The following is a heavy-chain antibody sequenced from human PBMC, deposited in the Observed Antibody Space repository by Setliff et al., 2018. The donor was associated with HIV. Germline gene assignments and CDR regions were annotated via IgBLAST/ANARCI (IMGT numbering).Heavy chain of an antibody. Sequence: QPGGSLRLSCAASGFTFSEFAMTWVRLPPGKGLEWVSAMSDDDNIHYADSVKGRFTISRDNSRDTLYLEMNNLRAEDTALYYCAKDYTPTFWEYNWFDVWGQGTQVTVSS. J-gene: IGHJ5*02. CDR1: GFTFSEFA. V-gene: IGHV3-23*01. CDR3: AKDYTPTFWEYNWFDV. CDR2: MSDDDNI. D-gene: IGHD3-16*01.